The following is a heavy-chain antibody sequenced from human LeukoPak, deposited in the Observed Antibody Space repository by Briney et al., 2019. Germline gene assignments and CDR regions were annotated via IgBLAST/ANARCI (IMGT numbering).Heavy chain of an antibody. D-gene: IGHD3-10*01. Sequence: GASVKVSCKASGGTFSSYAISWVRQAPGQGLEWMGWINPNSGGTNYARKFQGRVTMTRDTSISTAYMELSRLRSDDTAVYYCARSVGTMLRGVIGYWGQGTLVTVSS. CDR1: GGTFSSYA. CDR2: INPNSGGT. V-gene: IGHV1-2*02. J-gene: IGHJ4*02. CDR3: ARSVGTMLRGVIGY.